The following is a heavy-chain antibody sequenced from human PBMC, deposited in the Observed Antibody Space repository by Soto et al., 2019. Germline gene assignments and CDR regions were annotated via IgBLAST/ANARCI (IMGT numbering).Heavy chain of an antibody. CDR1: GYNFTKNW. CDR3: PRRHGAGRRGCGY. V-gene: IGHV5-51*01. CDR2: IYPGDYET. D-gene: IGHD6-19*01. J-gene: IGHJ4*02. Sequence: PGESLKISCRGTGYNFTKNWIGWVRQMPGKGLEWMGIIYPGDYETRYSSYCQGQVTISVDKSKNTVYLHCSSLKAPNTAISYGPRRHGAGRRGCGYWGPGTLIIV.